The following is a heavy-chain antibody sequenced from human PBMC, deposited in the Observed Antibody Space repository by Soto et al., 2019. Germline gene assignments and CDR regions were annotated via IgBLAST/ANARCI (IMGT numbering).Heavy chain of an antibody. Sequence: QVQLVQSGAEVKKPGSSVKVSCKASGSTFSKYAISWVRQAPGQGLEWMGGLIPILGTPKYAQKFQGRVTITADASTATAYMELSSVTFEDTAVYYCARDSHDYIWGSYRNGMDVWGQGTTVSVSS. V-gene: IGHV1-69*01. CDR1: GSTFSKYA. CDR2: LIPILGTP. CDR3: ARDSHDYIWGSYRNGMDV. J-gene: IGHJ6*02. D-gene: IGHD3-16*02.